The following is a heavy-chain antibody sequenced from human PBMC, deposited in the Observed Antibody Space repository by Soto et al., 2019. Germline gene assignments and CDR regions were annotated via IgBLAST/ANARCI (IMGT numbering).Heavy chain of an antibody. V-gene: IGHV4-30-4*01. Sequence: QVQLQESGPGLVKPSQTLSLTCTVSGGSISSGDYYWSWIGQPPGKGLEWIGYIYYSGSTYYNPSLKSRVTISVDTSKNQFSLKLSSVTAADTAVYYCARDHGYSYGALDYWGQGTLVTVFS. CDR3: ARDHGYSYGALDY. D-gene: IGHD5-18*01. CDR2: IYYSGST. CDR1: GGSISSGDYY. J-gene: IGHJ4*02.